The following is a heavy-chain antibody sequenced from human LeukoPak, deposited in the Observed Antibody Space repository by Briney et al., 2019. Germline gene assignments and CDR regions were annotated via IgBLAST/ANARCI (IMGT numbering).Heavy chain of an antibody. J-gene: IGHJ3*02. V-gene: IGHV4-59*08. D-gene: IGHD3-22*01. Sequence: SETLSLTCTVSGGSISSYYWSWIRQPPGKGLEWIGYIYYSGSTNYNPSLKSRVTISVDTSKNQFSLKLSSVTAADTAVYYCAGSYYYDSSGYYPDAFDICGQGTMVTVSS. CDR3: AGSYYYDSSGYYPDAFDI. CDR1: GGSISSYY. CDR2: IYYSGST.